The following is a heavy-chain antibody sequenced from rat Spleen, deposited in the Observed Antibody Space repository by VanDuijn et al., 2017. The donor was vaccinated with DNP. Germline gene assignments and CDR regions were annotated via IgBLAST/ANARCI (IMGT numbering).Heavy chain of an antibody. CDR1: GFTFNNYW. CDR3: TREKTGRD. J-gene: IGHJ2*01. Sequence: EVQLVESGGGLVQPGRSLKLSCVASGFTFNNYWMTWIRQAPGKGLEWVASISPSGGCTYYRHSVRGRFTSSRDNAKSTLYLQMNSLKSDDTATYYCTREKTGRDWGQGVVVTVSS. V-gene: IGHV5-31*01. CDR2: ISPSGGCT. D-gene: IGHD5-1*01.